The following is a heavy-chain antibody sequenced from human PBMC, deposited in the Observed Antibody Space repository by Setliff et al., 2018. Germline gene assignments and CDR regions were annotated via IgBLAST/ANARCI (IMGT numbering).Heavy chain of an antibody. Sequence: SETLSLTCTVSGGSISSSSYYWGWIRPPPGKGLEWIGSIYYSGSTHYNPSIKSRVTISVDTSKNQFYLKLSSVTAADTAVYYWPRQVRITMIVGVITPDLGWFDPWGQGTLVTVSS. CDR1: GGSISSSSYY. J-gene: IGHJ5*02. CDR2: IYYSGST. V-gene: IGHV4-39*01. D-gene: IGHD3-22*01. CDR3: PRQVRITMIVGVITPDLGWFDP.